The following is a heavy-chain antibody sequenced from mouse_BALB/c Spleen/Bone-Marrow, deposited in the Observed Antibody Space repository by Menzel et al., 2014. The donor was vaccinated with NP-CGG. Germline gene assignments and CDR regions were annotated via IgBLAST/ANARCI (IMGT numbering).Heavy chain of an antibody. CDR2: IYPGSGNT. CDR1: GYAFTNYW. CDR3: ARWDYGNSYYFDY. D-gene: IGHD2-1*01. Sequence: QVHVKQSGAELVRPGTSVKISCKASGYAFTNYWLGWVKQRPGHGLEWIGDIYPGSGNTYYNEKFKGKATPTADKSSSTAYMQLSSLTSEDSAVYFCARWDYGNSYYFDYWGQGTTLTVSS. J-gene: IGHJ2*01. V-gene: IGHV1-63*01.